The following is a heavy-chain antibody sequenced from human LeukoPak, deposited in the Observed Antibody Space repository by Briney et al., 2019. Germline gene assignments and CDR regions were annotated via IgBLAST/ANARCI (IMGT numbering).Heavy chain of an antibody. D-gene: IGHD5-24*01. Sequence: SETLSLTCTVSGGSISSSSYYWGWIRQPPGKGLEWIGSIYYTGTTYYNPSLKSRVTISIDTSNHQFSLKLSSVTAADTAVYYCARKATITAIYHGNWFDPWGQGILVTVSS. CDR2: IYYTGTT. CDR1: GGSISSSSYY. J-gene: IGHJ5*02. V-gene: IGHV4-39*01. CDR3: ARKATITAIYHGNWFDP.